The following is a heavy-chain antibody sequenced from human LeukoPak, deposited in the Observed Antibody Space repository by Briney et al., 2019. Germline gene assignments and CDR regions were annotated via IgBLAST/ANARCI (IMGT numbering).Heavy chain of an antibody. J-gene: IGHJ4*02. V-gene: IGHV1-18*01. CDR3: ARDCSSTSCYFKVWDY. D-gene: IGHD2-2*01. CDR1: GYTFTSYG. Sequence: ASVKVSCKASGYTFTSYGISWVRQAPGQGLGWMGWISAYNGNTNYARKLQGRVTMTTDTSTSTAYMELRSLRSDDTAVYYCARDCSSTSCYFKVWDYWGQGTLVTVSS. CDR2: ISAYNGNT.